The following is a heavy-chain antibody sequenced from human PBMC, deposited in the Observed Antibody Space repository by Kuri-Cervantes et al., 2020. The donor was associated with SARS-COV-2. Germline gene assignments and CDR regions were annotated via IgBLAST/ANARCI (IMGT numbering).Heavy chain of an antibody. V-gene: IGHV4-31*02. CDR2: IYYSGST. CDR3: ARVGHHFSTDFWSGYREASNWFDP. Sequence: LRLCCTVSGGSISSGGYYWSWIRQHPGKGLEWIGYIYYSGSTYYNPSLKSRVTISVDTSKNQFSLKLSSVTAADTAVYYCARVGHHFSTDFWSGYREASNWFDPWGQGTLVTVSS. J-gene: IGHJ5*02. CDR1: GGSISSGGYY. D-gene: IGHD3-3*01.